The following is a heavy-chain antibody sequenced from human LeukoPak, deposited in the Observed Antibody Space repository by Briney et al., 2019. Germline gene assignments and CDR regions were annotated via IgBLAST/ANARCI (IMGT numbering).Heavy chain of an antibody. CDR1: GGSISSSSYY. CDR2: IYYSGST. V-gene: IGHV4-39*07. D-gene: IGHD4-17*01. CDR3: ARFTVTTTGYFDY. Sequence: SETLSLTCTVSGGSISSSSYYWGWIRQPPGKGLEWIGSIYYSGSTYYNPSLKSRVTISVDTSKNQFSLKLSSVTAADTAVYYCARFTVTTTGYFDYWGQGTLVTVSS. J-gene: IGHJ4*02.